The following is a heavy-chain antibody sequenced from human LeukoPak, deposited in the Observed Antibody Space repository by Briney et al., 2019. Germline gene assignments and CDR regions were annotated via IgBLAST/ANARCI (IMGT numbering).Heavy chain of an antibody. J-gene: IGHJ3*02. CDR2: IHYSGST. V-gene: IGHV4-59*01. CDR1: GGSISSYY. Sequence: PWETLSLTCTVSGGSISSYYWSWIRQPPGKGLEWIGNIHYSGSTNYNPSLKSRVTISVDTSKNQFSLKLSSVTAADTAVYYCARVFEVGASIIYAFDIWGQGTMVTVSS. CDR3: ARVFEVGASIIYAFDI. D-gene: IGHD1-26*01.